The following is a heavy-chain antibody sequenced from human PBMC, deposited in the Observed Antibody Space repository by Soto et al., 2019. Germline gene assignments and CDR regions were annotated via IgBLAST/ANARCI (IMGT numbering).Heavy chain of an antibody. CDR1: GFTFSSYW. V-gene: IGHV3-74*01. D-gene: IGHD4-17*01. J-gene: IGHJ6*02. CDR2: INSDGSST. CDR3: ARASTVTTFYYYYYGMDV. Sequence: GGSLRLSCAASGFTFSSYWMHWVRQAPGKGLVWVSRINSDGSSTSYADSVKGRFTISRDNAKNTLYLQMNSLRAEDTAVYYCARASTVTTFYYYYYGMDVWGQGTTVTVSS.